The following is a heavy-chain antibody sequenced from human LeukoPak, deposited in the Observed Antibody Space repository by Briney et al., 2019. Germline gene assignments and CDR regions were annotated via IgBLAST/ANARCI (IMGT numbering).Heavy chain of an antibody. V-gene: IGHV4-59*01. CDR1: GGSISSYY. J-gene: IGHJ4*02. D-gene: IGHD5-12*01. Sequence: SETLSLTCTVSGGSISSYYWSWIRQPPGKGLEWIGYIYCSGSTNYNPSLKSRVTISVDTSKNQFSLKLSSVTAADTAVYYCARGGGYSGYDFDYWGQGTLVTVSS. CDR3: ARGGGYSGYDFDY. CDR2: IYCSGST.